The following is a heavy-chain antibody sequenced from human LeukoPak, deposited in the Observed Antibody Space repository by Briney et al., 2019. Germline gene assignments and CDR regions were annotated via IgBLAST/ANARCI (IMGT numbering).Heavy chain of an antibody. V-gene: IGHV4-30-2*01. Sequence: LRLSCGASGFTFSSYGMNWVRQAPGKGLEWIGYIYHSGSTYYNPSLKSRVTISVDRSKNQFSLKLSSVTAADTAVYYCARASLYYGTRARPAIDLWGRGTLVTVSS. D-gene: IGHD1-26*01. CDR2: IYHSGST. CDR1: GFTFSSYG. J-gene: IGHJ2*01. CDR3: ARASLYYGTRARPAIDL.